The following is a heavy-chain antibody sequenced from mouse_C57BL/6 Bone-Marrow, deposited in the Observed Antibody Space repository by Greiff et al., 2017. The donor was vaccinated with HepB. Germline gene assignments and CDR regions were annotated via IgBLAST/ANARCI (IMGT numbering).Heavy chain of an antibody. CDR1: GFSLTSYG. V-gene: IGHV2-6*01. D-gene: IGHD2-5*01. Sequence: VKLVESGPGLVAPSQSLSITCTVSGFSLTSYGVDWVRQSPGKGLEWLGVIWGVGSTNYNSALKSRLSISKDNSKSQVFLKMNSLQTDDTAMYYCASGGYRYSNYARFAYWGQGTLVTVSA. J-gene: IGHJ3*01. CDR3: ASGGYRYSNYARFAY. CDR2: IWGVGST.